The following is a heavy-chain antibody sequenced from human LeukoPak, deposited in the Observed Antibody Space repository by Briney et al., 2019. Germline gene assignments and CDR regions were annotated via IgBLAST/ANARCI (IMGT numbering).Heavy chain of an antibody. V-gene: IGHV3-30*18. CDR1: GFTFSTYG. J-gene: IGHJ4*02. D-gene: IGHD1-26*01. CDR2: TLYDESTK. Sequence: GGSLRLSCAASGFTFSTYGMNWVRQAPGKGLEWVAFTLYDESTKYYADSVKGRFTVSRDNSKNTLYLQMNSLRAEDTAVYYCAKDGLVGAKLNWGQGTLVTVSS. CDR3: AKDGLVGAKLN.